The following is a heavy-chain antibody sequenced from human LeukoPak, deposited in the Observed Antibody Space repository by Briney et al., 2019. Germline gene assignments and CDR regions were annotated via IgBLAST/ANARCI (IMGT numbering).Heavy chain of an antibody. D-gene: IGHD2-15*01. V-gene: IGHV3-23*01. J-gene: IGHJ4*02. CDR2: VTESGGST. Sequence: GGSLRLSCVASGFTFSTYVMGWVRQVPGKGLEWVSVVTESGGSTYYTDSVKGRFTISRDNSKNTLYLQMNSLRAEDTAVHYCAKERPTRRYCSGGSCYSRYFDYWGQGTLVTVSS. CDR1: GFTFSTYV. CDR3: AKERPTRRYCSGGSCYSRYFDY.